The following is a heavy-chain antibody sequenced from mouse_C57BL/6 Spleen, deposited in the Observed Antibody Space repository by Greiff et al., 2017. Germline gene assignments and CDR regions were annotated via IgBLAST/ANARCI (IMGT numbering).Heavy chain of an antibody. J-gene: IGHJ4*01. CDR3: ARHEDGYDDAGYYAMDY. V-gene: IGHV2-6-1*01. CDR1: GFSLTSYG. Sequence: VKVEESGPGLVAPSQSLSITCTVSGFSLTSYGVHWVRQPPGKGLEWLVVIWSDGSTTYNSALKSSLSISKDNSKSQVFLKMNSLQTDDTAMYYCARHEDGYDDAGYYAMDYWGQGTSVTVSS. CDR2: IWSDGST. D-gene: IGHD2-2*01.